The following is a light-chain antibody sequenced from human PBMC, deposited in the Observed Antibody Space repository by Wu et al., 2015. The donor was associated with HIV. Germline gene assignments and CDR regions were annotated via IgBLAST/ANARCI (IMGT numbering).Light chain of an antibody. CDR2: GAS. CDR1: QSIGGD. Sequence: ETVMTQSPATLSVSPGETATLSCRASQSIGGDLAWYQQRPGQAPRLLIYGASTRATGVPTRFSGSGFGTDFTLTISSLQSEDCAVYYCQQYNSWVLTFGGGPRWRSN. V-gene: IGKV3-15*01. CDR3: QQYNSWVLT. J-gene: IGKJ4*01.